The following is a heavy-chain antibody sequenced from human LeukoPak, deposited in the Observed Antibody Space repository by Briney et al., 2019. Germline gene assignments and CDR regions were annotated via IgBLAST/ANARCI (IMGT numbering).Heavy chain of an antibody. Sequence: SETLSLTCAVYGGSFSGYYWSWIRQPPGKGLEWIGEINHSGSTNYNPSLKSRVTISVDTSKNQFSLKLSSVAAADTAVYYCARGRYYYDSSGYLLSHWGQGTLVTVSS. CDR2: INHSGST. CDR3: ARGRYYYDSSGYLLSH. V-gene: IGHV4-34*01. J-gene: IGHJ4*02. D-gene: IGHD3-22*01. CDR1: GGSFSGYY.